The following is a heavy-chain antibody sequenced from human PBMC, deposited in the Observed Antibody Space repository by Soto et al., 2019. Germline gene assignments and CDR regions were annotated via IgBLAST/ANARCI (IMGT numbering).Heavy chain of an antibody. CDR1: AFSLSTGGVG. Sequence: QITLKESGPTLVKPTQTLTLTCTFSAFSLSTGGVGVGWIRQPPGKDLEWLALIYWDDDKRYSPSLSSRLTITNDTSKNQVVLTMTNIDPVDTATYYCIQSRCGGDCLQSYASYYYYGMDVWGQGTTVTVSS. V-gene: IGHV2-5*02. CDR2: IYWDDDK. CDR3: IQSRCGGDCLQSYASYYYYGMDV. D-gene: IGHD2-21*02. J-gene: IGHJ6*02.